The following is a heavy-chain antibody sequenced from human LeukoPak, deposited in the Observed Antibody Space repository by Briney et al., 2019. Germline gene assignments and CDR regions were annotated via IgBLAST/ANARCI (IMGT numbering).Heavy chain of an antibody. J-gene: IGHJ2*01. CDR2: IYYNGIT. CDR1: GGSISSVGYY. CDR3: ARGPLGDSSGYYDYWYFDL. V-gene: IGHV4-31*03. Sequence: SETLSLTCTVSGGSISSVGYYWSWIRQHPWKGLEWLGYIYYNGITYYKPSFKSRVTISVDTSKNQFSLKLSSVTAADTAVYYCARGPLGDSSGYYDYWYFDLWGRGTLVTVSS. D-gene: IGHD3-22*01.